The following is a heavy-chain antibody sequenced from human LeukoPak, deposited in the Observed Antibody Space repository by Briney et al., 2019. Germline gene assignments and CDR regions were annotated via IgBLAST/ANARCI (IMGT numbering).Heavy chain of an antibody. D-gene: IGHD6-19*01. V-gene: IGHV1-69*05. CDR2: IIPIFGTA. CDR3: ARSGWYGEGSFDY. CDR1: GGTFSSYA. J-gene: IGHJ4*02. Sequence: GASVKVSCKASGGTFSSYAISWVRQAPGQGLLWMGGIIPIFGTANYAQKFQGRVTITTDESTSTAYMELSSLRSEDTAVYYCARSGWYGEGSFDYWGQGTLVTVSS.